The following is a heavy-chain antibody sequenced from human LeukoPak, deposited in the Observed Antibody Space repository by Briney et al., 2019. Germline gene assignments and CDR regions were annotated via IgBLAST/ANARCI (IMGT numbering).Heavy chain of an antibody. CDR2: ISGSGDST. J-gene: IGHJ4*02. Sequence: GGSLRLSCAASGFTFSSYAMSWVRQAPGKGLEWVSAISGSGDSTYYGDSVKGRFTFSRDNSKNTLYLQMNSLRAEDTAVYYCGKTRPLDSSSWSHGDYWGQGTLVTVSS. V-gene: IGHV3-23*01. CDR1: GFTFSSYA. D-gene: IGHD6-13*01. CDR3: GKTRPLDSSSWSHGDY.